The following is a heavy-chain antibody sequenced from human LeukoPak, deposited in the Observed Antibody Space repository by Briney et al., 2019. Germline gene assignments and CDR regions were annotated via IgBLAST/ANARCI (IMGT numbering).Heavy chain of an antibody. V-gene: IGHV4-34*01. D-gene: IGHD3-3*01. Sequence: TSETLSLTCAVYGGSFSGYYWSWIRQPPGKGLEWIGEINHSGSTNYNPSLKSRVTISVDTSKNQFSLKLSSVTAADTAVYYCASTGYDFWSGQAANWFDPWGQGTLVTVSS. CDR2: INHSGST. J-gene: IGHJ5*02. CDR3: ASTGYDFWSGQAANWFDP. CDR1: GGSFSGYY.